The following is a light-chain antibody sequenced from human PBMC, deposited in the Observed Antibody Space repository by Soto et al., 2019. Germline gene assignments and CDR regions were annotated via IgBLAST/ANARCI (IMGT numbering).Light chain of an antibody. Sequence: QSVLTQPPSVSGAPGQRVTISCTGNSSNIGAGYDVHWYQQHRGTAPKLLIYGNNNRPSGVPDRFSGSKSGPSASLAITGLQAEDEADYYCQSYDSSLNDEIFGGGTKLTVL. CDR2: GNN. CDR1: SSNIGAGYD. V-gene: IGLV1-40*01. J-gene: IGLJ2*01. CDR3: QSYDSSLNDEI.